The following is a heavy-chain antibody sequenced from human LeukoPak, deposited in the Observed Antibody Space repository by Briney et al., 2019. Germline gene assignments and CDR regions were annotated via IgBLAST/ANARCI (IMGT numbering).Heavy chain of an antibody. Sequence: SETLSLTCTVSGGSISSYYWSWIRQPPGKGLEWIGYIYDSGSTNYNPSLKSRVTISVDTSKNHFSLRLSSVTAADTAVYYCARGLRYEDTSSWLTRKNYYYYMDVWGNGTTVTVPS. D-gene: IGHD2-2*01. V-gene: IGHV4-59*12. CDR3: ARGLRYEDTSSWLTRKNYYYYMDV. CDR2: IYDSGST. J-gene: IGHJ6*03. CDR1: GGSISSYY.